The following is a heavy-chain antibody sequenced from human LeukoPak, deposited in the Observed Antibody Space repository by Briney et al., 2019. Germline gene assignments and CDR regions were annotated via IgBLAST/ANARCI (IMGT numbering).Heavy chain of an antibody. Sequence: PSETLSLTCSVSSGSFSSSTYYWGWIRQAPGKGLEWIGTMYFGGNTYYNPSLKSRVTISVDTSKNQFSLKLSSVTAADTAVYYCARGQWFGDLRDAFDIWGQGTMVTVSS. CDR3: ARGQWFGDLRDAFDI. CDR1: SGSFSSSTYY. V-gene: IGHV4-39*07. D-gene: IGHD3-10*01. CDR2: MYFGGNT. J-gene: IGHJ3*02.